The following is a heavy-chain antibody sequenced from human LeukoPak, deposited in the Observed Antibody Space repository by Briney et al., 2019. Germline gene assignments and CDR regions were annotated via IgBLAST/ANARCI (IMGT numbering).Heavy chain of an antibody. V-gene: IGHV3-30*02. J-gene: IGHJ6*03. D-gene: IGHD2-2*01. CDR3: AKTVGYCSSTSCYNYYYMDV. Sequence: PGGSLRLSCAASGFTFSSYGMHWVRQAPGKGLEWVAFIRYDGSNKYYADSVKGRFTISRDNSKNTLYLQMNSLRAEDTAVYYCAKTVGYCSSTSCYNYYYMDVWGKGTTVTISS. CDR2: IRYDGSNK. CDR1: GFTFSSYG.